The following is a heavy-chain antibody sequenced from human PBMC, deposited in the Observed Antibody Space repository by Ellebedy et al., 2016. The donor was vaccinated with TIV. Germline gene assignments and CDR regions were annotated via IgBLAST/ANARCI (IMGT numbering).Heavy chain of an antibody. Sequence: GESLKISCAASGITSSTYSMNLLRQAPGKRLEWVSSISGSGNLAYYAESVKGRFTISRDNSKNMLFLQMNTLRVEDTAVYYCGKGGGGRYYGMDVWGQGTTVTVSS. J-gene: IGHJ6*02. CDR3: GKGGGGRYYGMDV. V-gene: IGHV3-23*01. CDR2: ISGSGNLA. CDR1: GITSSTYS. D-gene: IGHD3-9*01.